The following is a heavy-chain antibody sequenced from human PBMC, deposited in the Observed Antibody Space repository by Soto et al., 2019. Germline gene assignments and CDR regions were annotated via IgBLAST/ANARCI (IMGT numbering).Heavy chain of an antibody. CDR3: AKDLAARPYYYYGMDV. CDR2: ISWNSGSI. V-gene: IGHV3-9*01. Sequence: SLKISCAASGFTYDDYAMHWVRQAPGKGLEWVSGISWNSGSIGYADSVKGRFTISRDNAKNSLYLQMNSLRAEDTALYYCAKDLAARPYYYYGMDVWGQGTTVTVSS. CDR1: GFTYDDYA. D-gene: IGHD6-6*01. J-gene: IGHJ6*02.